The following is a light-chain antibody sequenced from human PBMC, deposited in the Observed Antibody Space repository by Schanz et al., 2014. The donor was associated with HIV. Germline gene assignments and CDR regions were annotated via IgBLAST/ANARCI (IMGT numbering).Light chain of an antibody. CDR3: SSYTTSSTLV. V-gene: IGLV2-14*03. Sequence: QSALPQPASVSGSPGQSITISCTGTSSDVGGYNYLSWYQQHPGKAPKLMIYDVSNRPSGVSNRFSGSKSGYTASLTISGLQADDEADYYCSSYTTSSTLVFGGGTKLTVL. J-gene: IGLJ2*01. CDR2: DVS. CDR1: SSDVGGYNY.